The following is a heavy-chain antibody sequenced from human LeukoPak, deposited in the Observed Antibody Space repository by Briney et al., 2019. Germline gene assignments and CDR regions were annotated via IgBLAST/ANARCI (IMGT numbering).Heavy chain of an antibody. CDR3: AKGLRITMVRGGCDY. D-gene: IGHD3-10*01. V-gene: IGHV3-30*02. CDR1: GFTFSSYG. CDR2: IRYDGSNK. Sequence: GGSLRLSCAASGFTFSSYGMHWVRQAPGKGLEWVAFIRYDGSNKYYADSVKGRFTISRDNSKNTLYLQMNSLRAEDTALYYCAKGLRITMVRGGCDYWGQGTLVTVSS. J-gene: IGHJ4*02.